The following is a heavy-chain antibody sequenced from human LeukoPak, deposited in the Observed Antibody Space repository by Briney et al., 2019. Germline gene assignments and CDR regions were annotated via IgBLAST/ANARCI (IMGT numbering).Heavy chain of an antibody. CDR2: IIPIFGTA. V-gene: IGHV1-69*01. CDR1: GGTFSSYA. D-gene: IGHD4-17*01. CDR3: ARVNPDYGDYYSDY. J-gene: IGHJ4*02. Sequence: ASVKVSCKASGGTFSSYAISWVRQAPGQGLEWMGGIIPIFGTANYAQKFQGRVTITADESTSTAYMELSSLRSEDTAVYYCARVNPDYGDYYSDYWGQGTLVTVSS.